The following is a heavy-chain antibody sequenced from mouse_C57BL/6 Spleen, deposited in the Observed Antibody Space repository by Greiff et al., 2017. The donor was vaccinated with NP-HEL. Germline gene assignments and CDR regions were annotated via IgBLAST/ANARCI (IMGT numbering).Heavy chain of an antibody. D-gene: IGHD2-3*01. CDR2: ISDGGSYT. CDR1: GFTFSSYA. J-gene: IGHJ4*01. CDR3: ARANGYYPYAMDY. Sequence: EVQLVESGGGLVKPGGSLKLSCAASGFTFSSYAMSWVRQTPEKRLEWVATISDGGSYTYYPDNVKGRFTISRDNAKNNLYLQMSHLKSEDTAMYYCARANGYYPYAMDYWGQGTSVTVSS. V-gene: IGHV5-4*01.